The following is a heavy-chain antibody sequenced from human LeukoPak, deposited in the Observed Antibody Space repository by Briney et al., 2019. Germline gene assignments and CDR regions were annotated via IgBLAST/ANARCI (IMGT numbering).Heavy chain of an antibody. D-gene: IGHD3-22*01. V-gene: IGHV4-59*01. CDR3: AADDYDSSGYYRPYFDY. CDR1: GGSISSYY. Sequence: SSETLSLTCTVSGGSISSYYWSWIRQPPGKGLEWIGYIYYSGSTNYNPSLKSRVTISVDTSKNQFSLKLSSVTAADTAVYYCAADDYDSSGYYRPYFDYWGQETLVTVSS. CDR2: IYYSGST. J-gene: IGHJ4*02.